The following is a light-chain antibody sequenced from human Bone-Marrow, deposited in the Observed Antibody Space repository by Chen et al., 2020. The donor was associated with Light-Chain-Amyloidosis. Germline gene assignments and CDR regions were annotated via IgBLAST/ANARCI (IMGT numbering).Light chain of an antibody. CDR1: QTISSNY. V-gene: IGKV3-20*01. Sequence: EIVLTQTPGTLSFSPGEGANLSCRASQTISSNYLTWYQQKFGQAPRLLIYGSSSRATGIPDRFTGSGSGTDLTLTINRLEPENFARYYCQQYGTSPLTFGGGTKVEIK. CDR2: GSS. CDR3: QQYGTSPLT. J-gene: IGKJ4*01.